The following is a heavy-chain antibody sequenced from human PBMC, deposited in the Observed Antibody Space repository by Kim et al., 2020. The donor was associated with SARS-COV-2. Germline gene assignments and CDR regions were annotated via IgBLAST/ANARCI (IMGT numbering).Heavy chain of an antibody. CDR3: AKHYDSSGYYPAY. J-gene: IGHJ4*02. D-gene: IGHD3-22*01. Sequence: YADSVKDRFTISRDNSKNTLYLQMNSLRAEDTAVYSCAKHYDSSGYYPAYWGQGTLVTVSS. V-gene: IGHV3-23*01.